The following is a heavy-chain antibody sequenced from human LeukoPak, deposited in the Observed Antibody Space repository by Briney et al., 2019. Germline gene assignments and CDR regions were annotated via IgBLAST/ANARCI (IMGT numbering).Heavy chain of an antibody. CDR3: ARHRHPLGRSRFDP. Sequence: PSETLSLTCAVYGGSFSGYYWSWIRQPPGKGLEWIGEINHSGSTNYNPSLKSRVTISVDTSKNQFSLKLSSVTAADTAVYYCARHRHPLGRSRFDPWGQGTLVTVSS. CDR2: INHSGST. CDR1: GGSFSGYY. V-gene: IGHV4-34*01. J-gene: IGHJ5*02.